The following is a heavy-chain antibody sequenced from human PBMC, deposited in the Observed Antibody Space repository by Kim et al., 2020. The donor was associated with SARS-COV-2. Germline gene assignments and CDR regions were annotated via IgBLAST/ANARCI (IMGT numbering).Heavy chain of an antibody. Sequence: GGSLRLSCAASGFTFSSYGMHWVRQAPGKGLEWVAVISYDGSNKYYADSVKGRFTISRDNSKNTLYLQMNSLRAEDTAVYYCAKDLVHMTTVTTNAFDI. CDR3: AKDLVHMTTVTTNAFDI. D-gene: IGHD4-17*01. CDR2: ISYDGSNK. V-gene: IGHV3-30*18. CDR1: GFTFSSYG. J-gene: IGHJ3*02.